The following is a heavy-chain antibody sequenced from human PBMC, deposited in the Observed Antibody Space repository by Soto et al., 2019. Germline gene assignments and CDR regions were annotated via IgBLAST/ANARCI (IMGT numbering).Heavy chain of an antibody. J-gene: IGHJ6*02. V-gene: IGHV3-43*01. Sequence: GGSLRLSCAASGFNFHDYTIHWVRQSPGKGLEWVSFITWDGGSIYYADSVKGRFTISRDNSKNSLTLEMNSLRSEDSGVYYCAKGGFGGYGMDVWGQGTTVTVSS. CDR2: ITWDGGSI. CDR3: AKGGFGGYGMDV. CDR1: GFNFHDYT. D-gene: IGHD6-25*01.